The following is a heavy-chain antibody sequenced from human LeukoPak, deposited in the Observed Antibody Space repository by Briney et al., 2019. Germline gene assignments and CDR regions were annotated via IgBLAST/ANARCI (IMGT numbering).Heavy chain of an antibody. CDR3: ARDTQAVADYYFDY. D-gene: IGHD6-19*01. CDR1: GFTFSSYA. Sequence: QPGRSLRLSCAASGFTFSSYAMHWVRQAPGKGLEWVAVISYDGSNKYYADSVKGRFTISRDNSKSTLYLQMNSLRAEDTAVYYCARDTQAVADYYFDYWGQGTLVTVSS. J-gene: IGHJ4*02. CDR2: ISYDGSNK. V-gene: IGHV3-30-3*01.